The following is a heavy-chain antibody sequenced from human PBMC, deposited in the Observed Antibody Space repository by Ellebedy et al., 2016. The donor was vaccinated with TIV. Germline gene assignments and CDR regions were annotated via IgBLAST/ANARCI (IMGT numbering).Heavy chain of an antibody. CDR2: IGTGGDT. V-gene: IGHV3-13*01. CDR3: VREEQLVRAGFYGLDV. D-gene: IGHD6-6*01. J-gene: IGHJ6*02. Sequence: GGSLRLSXAASGFIFSSYDFHWVRQATGKGLEWVSAIGTGGDTYYPGSVKGRFTISRENARNSLYLQMNSLRAEDTAVYYCVREEQLVRAGFYGLDVWGQGTTVTVSS. CDR1: GFIFSSYD.